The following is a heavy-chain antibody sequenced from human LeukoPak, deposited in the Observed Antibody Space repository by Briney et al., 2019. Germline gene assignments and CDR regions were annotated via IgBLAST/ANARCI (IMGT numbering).Heavy chain of an antibody. CDR1: GFTFSSYS. CDR3: ARDLHDYGTPTKPRGHAFDI. V-gene: IGHV3-48*04. CDR2: ISSSSSTI. D-gene: IGHD4-17*01. Sequence: PGGSLRLSCAASGFTFSSYSMNWVRQAPGKGLEWVSYISSSSSTIYYADSVKGRFTISRDNAKNSLYLQMNSLRAEDTAVYYCARDLHDYGTPTKPRGHAFDIWGQGTMVTVSS. J-gene: IGHJ3*02.